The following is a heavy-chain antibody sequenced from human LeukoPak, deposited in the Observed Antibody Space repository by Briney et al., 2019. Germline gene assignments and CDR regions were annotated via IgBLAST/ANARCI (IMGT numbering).Heavy chain of an antibody. J-gene: IGHJ5*02. V-gene: IGHV4-38-2*02. CDR2: MYHSGST. Sequence: SETLSLTCTVSGDSITSHYYWGWIRPPPGKGLEWIGTMYHSGSTYYNPSLKSRVTISVDTSKNQFSLKLSSVTAADTAVYYCARDLGYCSGGSCHTEPWGQGTLVTVSS. CDR3: ARDLGYCSGGSCHTEP. CDR1: GDSITSHYY. D-gene: IGHD2-15*01.